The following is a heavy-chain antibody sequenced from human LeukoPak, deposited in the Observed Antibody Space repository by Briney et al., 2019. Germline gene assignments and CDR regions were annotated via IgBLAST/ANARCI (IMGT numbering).Heavy chain of an antibody. J-gene: IGHJ4*02. CDR1: GFTFSSYG. Sequence: PGRSLRLSCAASGFTFSSYGMHWVRQAPGKGLEWVAVISYDGSNKYYADSVKGRFTISRDNSKNTLYLQMNSLRAEDTAVYYCAKDSYYDYVWGSYRYTNQFDYWGQGTLVTVSS. CDR3: AKDSYYDYVWGSYRYTNQFDY. CDR2: ISYDGSNK. V-gene: IGHV3-30*18. D-gene: IGHD3-16*02.